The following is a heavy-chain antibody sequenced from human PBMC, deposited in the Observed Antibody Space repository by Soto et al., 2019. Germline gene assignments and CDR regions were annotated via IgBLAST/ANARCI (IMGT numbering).Heavy chain of an antibody. CDR2: IIPIFGTA. J-gene: IGHJ6*02. Sequence: SVKVSCKASGGTFSSYAISWVRQAPGQGLEWMGGIIPIFGTANYAQKFQGRVTITADESTSTAYMELSSLRSEDTAVYYCARDIAAAGTPDYYYYGMDVWGQGTTVTAP. CDR1: GGTFSSYA. V-gene: IGHV1-69*13. CDR3: ARDIAAAGTPDYYYYGMDV. D-gene: IGHD6-13*01.